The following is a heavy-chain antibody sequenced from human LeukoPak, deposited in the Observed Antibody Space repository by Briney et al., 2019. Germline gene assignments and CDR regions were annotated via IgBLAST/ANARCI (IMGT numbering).Heavy chain of an antibody. Sequence: PGGSLRLSCSASGFTFSGFWMNWVRQAPGQGLEWVAKIKRDGSEIYYVDSVRGRFTISRDNAKNSLYLQMNSLRGEDTAVYFCARDSKGFIVVPAAPTYYYYFMDVWGKGTTVTVSS. CDR2: IKRDGSEI. D-gene: IGHD2-2*01. CDR1: GFTFSGFW. J-gene: IGHJ6*03. V-gene: IGHV3-7*01. CDR3: ARDSKGFIVVPAAPTYYYYFMDV.